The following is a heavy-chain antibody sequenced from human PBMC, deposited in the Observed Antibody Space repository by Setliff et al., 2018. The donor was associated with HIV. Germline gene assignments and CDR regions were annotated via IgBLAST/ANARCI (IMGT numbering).Heavy chain of an antibody. D-gene: IGHD2-2*02. V-gene: IGHV4-31*11. CDR2: ISYSGGT. J-gene: IGHJ4*02. CDR3: ARVPSIETILFDS. Sequence: PSETLSLTCAVSGGSISSSNWWSWIRQHPGKGLEWIGYISYSGGTYYKPSLKSRVTISVDTSKNQLSLKLSSVTAADTAVYYCARVPSIETILFDSWGQGTLVTVSS. CDR1: GGSISSSNW.